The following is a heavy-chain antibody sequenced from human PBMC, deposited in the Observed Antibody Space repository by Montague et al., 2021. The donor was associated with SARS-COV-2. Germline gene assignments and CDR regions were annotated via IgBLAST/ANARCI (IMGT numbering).Heavy chain of an antibody. CDR3: ARQAAGSYFYYGVDV. J-gene: IGHJ6*02. CDR2: IFYTGST. CDR1: GASINTYY. D-gene: IGHD6-13*01. V-gene: IGHV4-59*12. Sequence: SETLSLTCTVAGASINTYYWNWIRQPPGKGLEWLGSIFYTGSTNXKPSLKGGVTISLDTSKNQFFLKVTSVTAADTAVYYCARQAAGSYFYYGVDVWGQGTTVTVSS.